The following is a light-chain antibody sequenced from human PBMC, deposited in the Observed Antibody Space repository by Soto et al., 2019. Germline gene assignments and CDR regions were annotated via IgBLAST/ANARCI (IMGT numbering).Light chain of an antibody. CDR1: QGIGNY. V-gene: IGKV1-27*01. CDR3: QKYNSAPPS. CDR2: AAS. Sequence: IQMTQSPSSLSASVGDRVTITCRASQGIGNYLAWYQQKPGKVPKLLIYAASTLQSGVPSRFSGSGSGTDFTLTISSLQPEDVATYYCQKYNSAPPSFGQGTKVDIK. J-gene: IGKJ1*01.